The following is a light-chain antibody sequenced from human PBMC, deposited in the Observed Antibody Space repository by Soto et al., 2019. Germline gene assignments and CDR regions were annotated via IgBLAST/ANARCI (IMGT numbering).Light chain of an antibody. CDR3: SSYTTSSSYV. CDR1: SSDVGGFNY. J-gene: IGLJ1*01. CDR2: DVY. V-gene: IGLV2-14*01. Sequence: QSVLTQPASVSGSPGQSITISCTVTSSDVGGFNYVSWYQQHPGKAPKLLIFDVYSRPSGISNRFSGSKSGNTASLTISGLQAEDEADYYCSSYTTSSSYVFGAGTKVTVL.